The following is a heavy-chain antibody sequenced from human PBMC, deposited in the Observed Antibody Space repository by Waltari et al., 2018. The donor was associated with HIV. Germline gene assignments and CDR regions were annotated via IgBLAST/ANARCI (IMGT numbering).Heavy chain of an antibody. CDR3: VRAPGATDF. Sequence: QMYLRESGPGLVRPSETLSLTCSVAGYSIQSGFYWTWVRQSPGKSLEWIGSMFHSGKTWYSPSLESRVSITVDTSMNQFSLKMSAVTVADTALYYCVRAPGATDFWGPGILVTVSS. V-gene: IGHV4-38-2*02. J-gene: IGHJ4*02. CDR2: MFHSGKT. CDR1: GYSIQSGFY.